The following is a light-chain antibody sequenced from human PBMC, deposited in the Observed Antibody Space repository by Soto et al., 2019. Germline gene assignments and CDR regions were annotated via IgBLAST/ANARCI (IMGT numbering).Light chain of an antibody. CDR3: FSLPTTSTHV. CDR2: EVN. J-gene: IGLJ1*01. V-gene: IGLV2-14*01. CDR1: SSDIGAYDY. Sequence: PTQPAPLSASPGQSITNSCTGTSSDIGAYDYVSWFQHHPGKAPKLMISEVNNRPSGVANRFSGSKSGNTAYLTISGLQAEDEAEYFCFSLPTTSTHVFGTGTKVTVL.